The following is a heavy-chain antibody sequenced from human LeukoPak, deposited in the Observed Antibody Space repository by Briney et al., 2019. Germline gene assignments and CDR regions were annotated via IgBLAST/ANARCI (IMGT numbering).Heavy chain of an antibody. CDR3: ARDLYDSSGQPNDY. CDR2: IYSGGST. D-gene: IGHD3-22*01. CDR1: GFTVSSNY. V-gene: IGHV3-66*02. Sequence: GGSLRLSCAASGFTVSSNYMSWVRQAPGKGLEWVSAIYSGGSTYYADSVKGRFTISRDNSKNTLYLQMNSLRAEDTAVYYCARDLYDSSGQPNDYWGQGTLVTVSS. J-gene: IGHJ4*02.